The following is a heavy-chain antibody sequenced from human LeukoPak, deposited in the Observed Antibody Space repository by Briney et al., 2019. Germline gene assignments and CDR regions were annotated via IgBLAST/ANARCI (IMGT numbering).Heavy chain of an antibody. D-gene: IGHD3-9*01. V-gene: IGHV1-2*06. CDR3: ATYYDILTGYSPLDY. Sequence: ASVKVSCKASGYTFTGYYMHWVRQAPGQGLEWMGRINPNSGGRNYAQKFQGRVTMTRHTSISTAYMELSRLRSDDTAVYYCATYYDILTGYSPLDYWGQRTLVTVSS. J-gene: IGHJ4*02. CDR2: INPNSGGR. CDR1: GYTFTGYY.